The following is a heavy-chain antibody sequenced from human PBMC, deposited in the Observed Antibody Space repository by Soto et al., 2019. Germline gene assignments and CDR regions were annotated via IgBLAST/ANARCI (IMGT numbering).Heavy chain of an antibody. Sequence: GGSLRLSCAASGFIFSDYTMSWIRQAPGKGLEWVSYISSSGSVVYYGDSVRGRFTTSRDNARNSLYLQMNSLRAEDTAVYYCARVRGIVAPGDLQHWGQGTLVTVPQ. V-gene: IGHV3-11*04. CDR2: ISSSGSVV. J-gene: IGHJ1*01. CDR3: ARVRGIVAPGDLQH. D-gene: IGHD1-26*01. CDR1: GFIFSDYT.